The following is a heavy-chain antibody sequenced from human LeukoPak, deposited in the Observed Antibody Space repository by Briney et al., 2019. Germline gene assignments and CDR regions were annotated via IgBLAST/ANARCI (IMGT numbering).Heavy chain of an antibody. CDR2: IIPIFGTA. CDR1: GGTFSSYA. Sequence: SVKVSCKASGGTFSSYAISWVRQSPGQGLEWMGGIIPIFGTANYAQKFQGRVTITADESTSTAYMELSSLRSEDTAVYYCARKDTAMDPDGYGAFDIWGQGRMVTVSS. D-gene: IGHD5-18*01. CDR3: ARKDTAMDPDGYGAFDI. J-gene: IGHJ3*02. V-gene: IGHV1-69*13.